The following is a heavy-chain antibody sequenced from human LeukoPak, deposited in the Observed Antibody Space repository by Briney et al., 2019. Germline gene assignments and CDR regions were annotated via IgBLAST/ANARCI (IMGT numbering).Heavy chain of an antibody. CDR1: GVSISSGGYS. J-gene: IGHJ4*02. V-gene: IGHV4-30-2*01. D-gene: IGHD6-19*01. CDR3: ARGGIAVAGTFDY. CDR2: IYHSGST. Sequence: SETLSLTCAVSGVSISSGGYSWSWIRQPPGKGLEWIGYIYHSGSTYYNPSLKSRVTISVDRSKNQFSLKLSSVTAADTAVYYCARGGIAVAGTFDYWGQGTLVTVSS.